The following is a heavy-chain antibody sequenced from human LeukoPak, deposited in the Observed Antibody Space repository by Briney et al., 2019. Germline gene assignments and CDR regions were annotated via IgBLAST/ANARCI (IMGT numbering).Heavy chain of an antibody. V-gene: IGHV1-46*01. CDR3: ARGCATINY. D-gene: IGHD2-21*01. CDR2: INPSGGST. CDR1: GGTFSSYA. Sequence: ASVKVSCKASGGTFSSYAISWVRQAPGQGLEWMGVINPSGGSTTYAQKFQGRVTMTSDTSTSTAYMELSSLRSEDTAVYYCARGCATINYWGQGTLVIVSS. J-gene: IGHJ4*02.